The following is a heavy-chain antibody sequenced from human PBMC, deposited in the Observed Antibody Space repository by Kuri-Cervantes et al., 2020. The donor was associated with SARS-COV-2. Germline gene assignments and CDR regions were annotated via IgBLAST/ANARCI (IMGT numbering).Heavy chain of an antibody. CDR1: GFTFDNYA. CDR3: NRVKNYDFWSGQNFDI. V-gene: IGHV3-49*04. J-gene: IGHJ4*02. Sequence: GESLKISCEASGFTFDNYAMHWVRQVPGKGLEWVGFIRSKAYGGTTEYAASVKGRFTISRDDSKSIAHLQMNSLKIEDTAVYYCNRVKNYDFWSGQNFDIWGQGALVTVSS. D-gene: IGHD3-3*01. CDR2: IRSKAYGGTT.